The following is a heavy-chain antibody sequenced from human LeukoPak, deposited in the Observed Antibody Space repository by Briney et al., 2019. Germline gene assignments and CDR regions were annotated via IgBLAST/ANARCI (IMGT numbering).Heavy chain of an antibody. CDR1: GFTFSSYS. J-gene: IGHJ4*02. CDR2: ISNDGNNK. V-gene: IGHV3-30*03. D-gene: IGHD2-8*02. Sequence: GGSLRLSCAASGFTFSSYSMNWVRQAPGKGLEWVAVISNDGNNKYYADSVKGRFTISRDNSKNTLYLQMNSLRAEDTAVYYCASDFRSYNIRWCLDYWGQGTLVTVSS. CDR3: ASDFRSYNIRWCLDY.